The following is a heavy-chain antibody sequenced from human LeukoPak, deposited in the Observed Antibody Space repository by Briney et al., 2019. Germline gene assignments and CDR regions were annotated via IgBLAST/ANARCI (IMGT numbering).Heavy chain of an antibody. CDR2: IYTSGSN. V-gene: IGHV4-4*07. CDR1: VGSLSSYY. J-gene: IGHJ4*02. D-gene: IGHD6-13*01. CDR3: ALGRIAAAGTVDY. Sequence: SETLSLTRTVSVGSLSSYYWSGIRQPARKGLEWIGRIYTSGSNNYNPSLKRRVTMSVDTSKNQYSLKLSSVTAADTAVYYCALGRIAAAGTVDYWGQGTLVTVSS.